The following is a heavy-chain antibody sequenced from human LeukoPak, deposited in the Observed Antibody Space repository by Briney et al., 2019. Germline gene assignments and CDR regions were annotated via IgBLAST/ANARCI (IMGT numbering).Heavy chain of an antibody. Sequence: PSETLSLTCTVSGDSISGSDYYWAWIRQAPGKGLEWIGSIYYTGSTHYDPSLKSRATISVDTSKNHFSLKLISVTAADTAVYYCARLARGYYRDRSGYYGRWFDPWGQGALVTVSS. D-gene: IGHD3-22*01. V-gene: IGHV4-39*01. J-gene: IGHJ5*02. CDR1: GDSISGSDYY. CDR3: ARLARGYYRDRSGYYGRWFDP. CDR2: IYYTGST.